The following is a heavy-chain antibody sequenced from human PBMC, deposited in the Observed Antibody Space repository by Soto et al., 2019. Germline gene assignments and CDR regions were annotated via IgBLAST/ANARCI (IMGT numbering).Heavy chain of an antibody. Sequence: SETLSLTCTVSGGSISSSSYYWGWIRQPPGKGLEWIGSIYYSGSTYYNPSLKSRVTISVDTSKNQFSLKLSSVTAADTAVYYCASHEVSLSYSSGHTLFDYWGQGTLVTVSS. V-gene: IGHV4-39*01. CDR2: IYYSGST. CDR3: ASHEVSLSYSSGHTLFDY. CDR1: GGSISSSSYY. J-gene: IGHJ4*02. D-gene: IGHD6-19*01.